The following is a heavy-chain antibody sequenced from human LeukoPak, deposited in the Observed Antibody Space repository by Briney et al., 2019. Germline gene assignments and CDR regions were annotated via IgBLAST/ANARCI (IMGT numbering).Heavy chain of an antibody. CDR3: ARAGYSYGNAFDI. V-gene: IGHV1-2*02. D-gene: IGHD5-18*01. CDR2: INPNSGGT. J-gene: IGHJ3*02. Sequence: ASVKVSCKASGYTFTGYYMHWVRQAPGQGLEWMGWINPNSGGTNYAQKFQGRVTMTTDTSTSTAYMELRSLRSDDTAVYYCARAGYSYGNAFDIWGQGTMVTVSS. CDR1: GYTFTGYY.